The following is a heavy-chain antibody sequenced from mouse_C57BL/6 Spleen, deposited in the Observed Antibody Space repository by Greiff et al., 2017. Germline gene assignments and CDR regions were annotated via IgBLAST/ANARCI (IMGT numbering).Heavy chain of an antibody. D-gene: IGHD2-5*01. J-gene: IGHJ3*01. CDR2: ISDGGSYT. CDR1: GFTFSSYA. Sequence: DVMLVESGGGLVKPGGSLKLSCAASGFTFSSYAMSWVRQTPEKRLEWVATISDGGSYTYYPDNVKGRFTISRDNAKNNLYLQMSHLKSEDTAMYYCARGLYYSNFAWFAYWGQGTLVTVSA. V-gene: IGHV5-4*03. CDR3: ARGLYYSNFAWFAY.